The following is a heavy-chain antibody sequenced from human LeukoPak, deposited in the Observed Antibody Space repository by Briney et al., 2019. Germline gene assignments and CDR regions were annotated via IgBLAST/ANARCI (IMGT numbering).Heavy chain of an antibody. CDR2: IVVGSGNT. CDR1: GFTFTNFP. J-gene: IGHJ3*02. V-gene: IGHV1-58*02. CDR3: AADSGSDDAFDI. D-gene: IGHD6-13*01. Sequence: SVKVSCKASGFTFTNFPMQWVRQARGQRLEWIGWIVVGSGNTDYAQKFQERVTITRDMSTSTAYMELSSLRSEDTAVYYCAADSGSDDAFDIWGQGTVVTVSS.